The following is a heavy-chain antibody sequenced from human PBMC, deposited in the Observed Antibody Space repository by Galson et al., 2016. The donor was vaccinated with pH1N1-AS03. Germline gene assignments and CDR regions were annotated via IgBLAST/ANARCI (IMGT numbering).Heavy chain of an antibody. D-gene: IGHD2-2*01. Sequence: ETLSLTCTVTAGSISTYYWTWIRQPPGRGLEWIGYIYFSGRTNCSPSLKSRANISLDRSRNQFSLNLNSVTAADTAVYYCARVRSEWLGVNSSWYGIDSWGQGTLVTVSS. CDR2: IYFSGRT. V-gene: IGHV4-59*01. CDR1: AGSISTYY. J-gene: IGHJ4*02. CDR3: ARVRSEWLGVNSSWYGIDS.